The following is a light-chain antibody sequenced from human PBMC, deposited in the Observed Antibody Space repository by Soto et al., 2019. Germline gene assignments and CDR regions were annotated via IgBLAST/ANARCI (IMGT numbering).Light chain of an antibody. CDR1: QAIRDD. CDR2: AAS. Sequence: AIQMTQSPSSLSASVGDRVTITCRASQAIRDDLGWYQEKPWKAPKLLIYAASSLQTGVPSRFSGSGSGTDFSLTISSLQPEDFATYYCLQDYNYPRTFGQGTKVEIK. J-gene: IGKJ1*01. CDR3: LQDYNYPRT. V-gene: IGKV1-6*01.